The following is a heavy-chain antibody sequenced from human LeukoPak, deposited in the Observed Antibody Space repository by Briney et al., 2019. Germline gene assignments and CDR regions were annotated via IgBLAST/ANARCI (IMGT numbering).Heavy chain of an antibody. D-gene: IGHD3-10*01. J-gene: IGHJ4*02. Sequence: GGSLRLSCAASGFTFDDYAMHWVRQAPGKGLEWVSGISWNSGSIGYADSVKGRFTISRDNAKNSLYLQMNSLRAEDTALYYCAKDTTSHGSGSYSYFDYWGQGTLVTVSS. CDR3: AKDTTSHGSGSYSYFDY. CDR1: GFTFDDYA. V-gene: IGHV3-9*01. CDR2: ISWNSGSI.